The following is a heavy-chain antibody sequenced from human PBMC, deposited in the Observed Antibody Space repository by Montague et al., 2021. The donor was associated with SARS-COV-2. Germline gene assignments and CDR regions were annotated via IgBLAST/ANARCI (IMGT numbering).Heavy chain of an antibody. CDR3: ARGDVVVVAANDYYYGMDV. CDR1: GASISSYY. V-gene: IGHV4-59*01. D-gene: IGHD2-15*01. J-gene: IGHJ6*02. CDR2: IYYSGST. Sequence: SETLSLTCTVSGASISSYYWSWIRQPPGKGLEWIGYIYYSGSTNYNPSLKSRVTISVDTSKNQFSLKLSSVTAADTAVYYCARGDVVVVAANDYYYGMDVWGQGTTVTVSS.